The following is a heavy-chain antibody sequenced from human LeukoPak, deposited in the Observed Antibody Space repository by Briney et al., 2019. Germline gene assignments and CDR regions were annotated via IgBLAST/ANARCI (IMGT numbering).Heavy chain of an antibody. CDR2: SSGYSGRT. Sequence: PGGSLRLSCAASGFNFSRSAMTWVRQAPGKGLEWVSSSSGYSGRTEYADSVKGRFTISRDNSKNTLYLQMNSLRAEDTAVYYCARPGIAAAGLPDYWGQGTLVTVSS. D-gene: IGHD6-13*01. CDR1: GFNFSRSA. V-gene: IGHV3-23*01. CDR3: ARPGIAAAGLPDY. J-gene: IGHJ4*02.